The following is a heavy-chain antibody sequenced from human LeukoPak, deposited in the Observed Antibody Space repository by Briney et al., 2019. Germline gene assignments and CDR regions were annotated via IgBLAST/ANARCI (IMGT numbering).Heavy chain of an antibody. Sequence: ASVKVSCKASGYTFTSYDINWVRQATGQGLEWMGWMNPNSGNTGYAQKFQGRVTMTRNTSISTAYMELSSLRSGDTAVYYCARARLTSRRAYSSSLSWFDPWGQGTLVTVSS. CDR3: ARARLTSRRAYSSSLSWFDP. CDR1: GYTFTSYD. J-gene: IGHJ5*02. V-gene: IGHV1-8*01. D-gene: IGHD6-13*01. CDR2: MNPNSGNT.